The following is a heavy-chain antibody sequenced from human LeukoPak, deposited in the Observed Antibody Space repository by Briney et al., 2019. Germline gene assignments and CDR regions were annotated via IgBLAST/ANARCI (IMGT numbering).Heavy chain of an antibody. J-gene: IGHJ4*02. V-gene: IGHV4-39*07. D-gene: IGHD6-19*01. CDR3: AKVAVAGPFDY. CDR1: GGSISSSSYY. Sequence: SSETLSLTCTVSGGSISSSSYYWGWIRQPPGKGLEWIGSIYYSGSTYYNPSLKSRVTISVDTSKNQFSLKPSSVTAADTAVYYCAKVAVAGPFDYWGQGTLVTVSS. CDR2: IYYSGST.